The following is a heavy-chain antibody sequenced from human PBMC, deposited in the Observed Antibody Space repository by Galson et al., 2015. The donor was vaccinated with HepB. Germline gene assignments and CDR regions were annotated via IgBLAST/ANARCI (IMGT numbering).Heavy chain of an antibody. J-gene: IGHJ4*02. D-gene: IGHD5-18*01. CDR2: IYPADYTI. CDR3: ATRKYTDSPSVF. CDR1: GYNFANYW. Sequence: QSGAEVKEPGESLRISCQASGYNFANYWIGWVRQMPGKGLEWMGIIYPADYTIQYSSSFRGRVTISADKSINTASLHWSNLKASDTAMYYCATRKYTDSPSVFWGQGTLVIVSS. V-gene: IGHV5-51*01.